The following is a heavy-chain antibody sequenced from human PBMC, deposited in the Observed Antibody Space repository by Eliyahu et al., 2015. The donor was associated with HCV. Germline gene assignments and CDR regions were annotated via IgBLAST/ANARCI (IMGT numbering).Heavy chain of an antibody. Sequence: QVQLQESGPGLVKPSETLSLTCTVSGXSISSYYWSWIRQPAGKGLEWIGRIYTSGSTNYNPSLKSRVTMSVDTSRNQFSLKLXSVTAADTAVYYCASWGRLTIFGMDVWGQGTTVTVSS. D-gene: IGHD3-3*01. J-gene: IGHJ6*02. CDR1: GXSISSYY. V-gene: IGHV4-4*07. CDR2: IYTSGST. CDR3: ASWGRLTIFGMDV.